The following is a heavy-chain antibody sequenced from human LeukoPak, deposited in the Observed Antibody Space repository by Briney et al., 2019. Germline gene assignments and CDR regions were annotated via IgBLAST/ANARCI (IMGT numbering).Heavy chain of an antibody. D-gene: IGHD1-7*01. J-gene: IGHJ5*02. CDR3: ARGKNIWNYRSWFDP. CDR1: GFTFSSYA. CDR2: ISSDGSNK. Sequence: GGSLRLSCAASGFTFSSYAMHWVRQAPGKGLEWVAVISSDGSNKYYADSMKGRFTISRDNSKNTLYLQMNSLRVEDTAVYYCARGKNIWNYRSWFDPWGQGTLVTVSS. V-gene: IGHV3-30*04.